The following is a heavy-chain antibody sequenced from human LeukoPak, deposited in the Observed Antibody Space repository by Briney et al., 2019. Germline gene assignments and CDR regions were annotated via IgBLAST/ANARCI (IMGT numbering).Heavy chain of an antibody. D-gene: IGHD2-15*01. V-gene: IGHV4-59*10. CDR1: GGSFSGYY. CDR2: IYTSGST. CDR3: ARVVVVAASHWYFDL. Sequence: SETLPLTCAVYGGSFSGYYWSWIRQPAGKGLEWIGRIYTSGSTNYNPSLKSRVTMSVDTSKNQFSLKLSSVTAADTAVYYCARVVVVAASHWYFDLWGRGTLVTVSS. J-gene: IGHJ2*01.